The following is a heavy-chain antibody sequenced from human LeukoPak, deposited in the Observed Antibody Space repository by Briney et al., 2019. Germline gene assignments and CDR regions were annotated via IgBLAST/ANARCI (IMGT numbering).Heavy chain of an antibody. V-gene: IGHV4-61*02. D-gene: IGHD3-10*01. J-gene: IGHJ4*02. CDR2: IYTSGST. CDR1: GGSISSGSYY. CDR3: ARVSLVRGAPDYYFDY. Sequence: ASETLSLTCTVSGGSISSGSYYWSWIRQPAGKGLEWIGRIYTSGSTNYNPSLKSRVTISVDTSKNQFSLKLSSVTAADTAVYYCARVSLVRGAPDYYFDYWGQGTLVTVSS.